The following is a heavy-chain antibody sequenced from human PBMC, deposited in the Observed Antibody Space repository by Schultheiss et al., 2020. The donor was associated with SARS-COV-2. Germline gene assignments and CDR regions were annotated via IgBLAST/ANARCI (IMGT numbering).Heavy chain of an antibody. CDR1: GFTFSSYS. CDR3: ARDILWFGELADHYFDY. Sequence: GESLKISCAASGFTFSSYSMNWVRQAPGKGLEWVSYISSSGSTIYYADSVKGRFTISRDNAKNSLYLLMNSLRAEDTAVYYCARDILWFGELADHYFDYWGQGTLVTVSS. D-gene: IGHD3-10*01. CDR2: ISSSGSTI. V-gene: IGHV3-48*04. J-gene: IGHJ4*02.